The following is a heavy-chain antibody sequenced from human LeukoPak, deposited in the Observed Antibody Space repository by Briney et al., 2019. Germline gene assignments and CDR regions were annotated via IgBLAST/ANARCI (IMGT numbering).Heavy chain of an antibody. J-gene: IGHJ4*02. D-gene: IGHD6-19*01. CDR2: ISYDGSQK. CDR3: VKDRRGDNSGRYENDS. CDR1: GFTFSSYG. V-gene: IGHV3-30*18. Sequence: PGGSLRLSCAASGFTFSSYGMHWVRQAPGKGLEWVAVISYDGSQKYYADSVKGRFTISRDNSNNTLFLQMNSLGPEDTGLYYCVKDRRGDNSGRYENDSWGQGTLITVSS.